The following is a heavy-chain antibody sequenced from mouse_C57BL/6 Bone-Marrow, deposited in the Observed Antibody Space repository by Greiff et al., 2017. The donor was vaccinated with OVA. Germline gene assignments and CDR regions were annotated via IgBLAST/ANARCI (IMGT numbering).Heavy chain of an antibody. Sequence: EVHLVESGGGLVKPGGSLKLSCAASGFTFSDYGMHWVRQAPEKGLEWVAYISSGSSTIYYADTVKGRFTISRDNAKNTLFLQMTSLRSEDTAMYYCARSNYYDDKNYFDYWGKGTTLTVSS. V-gene: IGHV5-17*01. CDR3: ARSNYYDDKNYFDY. D-gene: IGHD1-1*01. CDR1: GFTFSDYG. J-gene: IGHJ2*01. CDR2: ISSGSSTI.